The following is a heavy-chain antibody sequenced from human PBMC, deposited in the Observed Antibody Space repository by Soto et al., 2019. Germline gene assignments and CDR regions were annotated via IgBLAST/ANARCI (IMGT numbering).Heavy chain of an antibody. CDR2: IYYSGST. Sequence: SETLSLTCTVSGGSISSGDYYWSWIRQPPGKGLEWIGYIYYSGSTNYNPSLKSRVTISVDTSKNQFSLKLSSVTAADTAVYYCARHEMGVRWFGELLYFDYWGQGTLVTVSS. CDR1: GGSISSGDYY. D-gene: IGHD3-10*01. CDR3: ARHEMGVRWFGELLYFDY. V-gene: IGHV4-61*08. J-gene: IGHJ4*02.